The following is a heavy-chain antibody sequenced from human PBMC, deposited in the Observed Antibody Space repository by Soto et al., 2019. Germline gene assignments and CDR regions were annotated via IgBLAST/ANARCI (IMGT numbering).Heavy chain of an antibody. CDR2: INAYNGNT. CDR3: ARGGRDGMDV. V-gene: IGHV1-18*01. J-gene: IGHJ6*02. Sequence: QVQLVQSGAEVKKPGASVKVSCKASGFTFTTYGFTWVRQAPGQGLEWMGWINAYNGNTNYAQKFQGRVTMTTDTSTSTVYLELRSLTADDTAVYYWARGGRDGMDVWGQGTTVTLSS. CDR1: GFTFTTYG. D-gene: IGHD3-10*01.